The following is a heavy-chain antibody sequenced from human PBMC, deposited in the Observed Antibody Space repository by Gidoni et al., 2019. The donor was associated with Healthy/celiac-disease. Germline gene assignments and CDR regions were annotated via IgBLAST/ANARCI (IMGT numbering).Heavy chain of an antibody. CDR1: GFSFSTYS. CDR3: ARDSGDPFGGFLEWLFDYGMDV. CDR2: ISSSSSYI. Sequence: EVQLVESGGGLVKPGGSLSLSCAASGFSFSTYSMNCVRQAPGKGLEWVSSISSSSSYIYYADSVKGRFTISRDNAKNSLYLQMNSLRAEDTAVYYCARDSGDPFGGFLEWLFDYGMDVWGQGTTVTVSS. V-gene: IGHV3-21*01. J-gene: IGHJ6*02. D-gene: IGHD3-3*01.